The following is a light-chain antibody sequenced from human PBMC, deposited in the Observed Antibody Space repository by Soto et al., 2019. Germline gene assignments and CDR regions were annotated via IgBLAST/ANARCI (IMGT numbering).Light chain of an antibody. CDR3: SSYTSSSTPYYV. J-gene: IGLJ1*01. Sequence: QSVLTQPAPVSGSPGQSITISCTGTSSDVGGYNYVSWYQQHPGKAPKLMIYEVSNRPSGVSNRFSGSKSGNTASLTISGLQAEDEADYYCSSYTSSSTPYYVFGTGTRSPS. CDR2: EVS. CDR1: SSDVGGYNY. V-gene: IGLV2-14*01.